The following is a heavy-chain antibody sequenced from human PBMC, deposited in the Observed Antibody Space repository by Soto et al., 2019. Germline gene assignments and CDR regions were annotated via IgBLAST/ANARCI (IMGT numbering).Heavy chain of an antibody. Sequence: SETLSLTCTVSGGSISSYYWSWIRQPPGKGLEWIGYIYYSGSTNYNPSLKSRVTISVDTSKNQFSLKLSSVTAADTAVYYCARSPLCSGGSCYSTDTFDYWGQGTLVTVSS. CDR1: GGSISSYY. D-gene: IGHD2-15*01. CDR2: IYYSGST. V-gene: IGHV4-59*01. J-gene: IGHJ4*02. CDR3: ARSPLCSGGSCYSTDTFDY.